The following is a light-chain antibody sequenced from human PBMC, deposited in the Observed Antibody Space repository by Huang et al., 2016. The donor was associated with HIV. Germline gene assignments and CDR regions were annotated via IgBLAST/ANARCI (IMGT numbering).Light chain of an antibody. J-gene: IGKJ2*01. CDR2: GAS. V-gene: IGKV3-15*01. CDR3: QQFNNCPYT. Sequence: EIVMTQSPATLSVSPGERATLSCRASQSVSSNLAWYQQKPCQAPSLLICGASTRANGIPARFSGGWSGTKFTLTISSLRSEDFAVYYCQQFNNCPYTFGQGTKLEIK. CDR1: QSVSSN.